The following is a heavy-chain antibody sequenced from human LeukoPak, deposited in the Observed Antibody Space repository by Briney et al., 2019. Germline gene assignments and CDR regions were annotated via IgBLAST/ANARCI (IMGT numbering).Heavy chain of an antibody. Sequence: SVKVSCKASGGTFSSYAISWVRQAPGQGLEWMGGIIPIFGTANYAQKFQGRVTITADESTSTAYMELSSLRSEDTAVYYCARAGYSKYYYYHGMDVWGKGTTVTVSS. V-gene: IGHV1-69*13. CDR1: GGTFSSYA. D-gene: IGHD6-13*01. CDR3: ARAGYSKYYYYHGMDV. CDR2: IIPIFGTA. J-gene: IGHJ6*04.